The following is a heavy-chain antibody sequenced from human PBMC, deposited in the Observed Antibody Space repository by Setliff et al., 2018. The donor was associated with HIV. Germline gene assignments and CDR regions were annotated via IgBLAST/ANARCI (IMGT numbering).Heavy chain of an antibody. D-gene: IGHD2-21*01. CDR1: GDSFNGSHYL. V-gene: IGHV4-39*07. J-gene: IGHJ5*02. Sequence: KTSETLSLTCTVSGDSFNGSHYLWGWIRQPPGKGLEWVGNVYYNWATYYNPSLKNRVTISVDTAKNQFSLRLTSVTAADTAVYYCAREFNYFGNDCDAYFGPWGQGILVTVSS. CDR3: AREFNYFGNDCDAYFGP. CDR2: VYYNWAT.